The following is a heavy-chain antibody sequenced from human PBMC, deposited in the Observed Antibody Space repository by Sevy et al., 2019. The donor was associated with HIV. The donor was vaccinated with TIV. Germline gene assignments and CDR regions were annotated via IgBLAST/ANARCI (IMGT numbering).Heavy chain of an antibody. CDR1: GFTFDDYA. CDR2: ISWNSGSI. Sequence: SLRLSCAASGFTFDDYAMHWVRQAPGKGLEWVSGISWNSGSIGYADSVKGRFTISRDNAKNSLYLQMNSLRAEDTALYYCAKDITTMVRGRYGMDVWGQGTTVTVSS. V-gene: IGHV3-9*01. CDR3: AKDITTMVRGRYGMDV. J-gene: IGHJ6*02. D-gene: IGHD3-10*01.